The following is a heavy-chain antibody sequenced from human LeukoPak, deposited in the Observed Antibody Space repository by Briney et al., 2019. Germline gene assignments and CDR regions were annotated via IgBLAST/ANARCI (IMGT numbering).Heavy chain of an antibody. Sequence: GGSLRLSCAASGFTFDDYAMHWVRQVPGKGLEWVSGVSWNSDIIDYADSVKGRFTISRDNAKKSLYLQMNSLRAEDTALYYCAKDIAYGDPKAYHFDSWGRGTLVTVSS. V-gene: IGHV3-9*01. J-gene: IGHJ4*02. CDR1: GFTFDDYA. D-gene: IGHD4-17*01. CDR2: VSWNSDII. CDR3: AKDIAYGDPKAYHFDS.